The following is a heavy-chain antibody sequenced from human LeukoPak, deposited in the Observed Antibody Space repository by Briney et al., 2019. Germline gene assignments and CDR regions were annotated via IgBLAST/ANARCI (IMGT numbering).Heavy chain of an antibody. CDR3: ARGVSTAPDY. CDR1: GFTFSHYT. D-gene: IGHD5/OR15-5a*01. CDR2: LTDSGDAT. V-gene: IGHV3-23*01. Sequence: GGSLRLSCAVSGFTFSHYTMSWVRQAPGTGLEWVGSLTDSGDATYYADSVKGRLTISRDNSKNTLYLQMNSLRAEDTAVYYCARGVSTAPDYWGQGTLVTVSS. J-gene: IGHJ4*02.